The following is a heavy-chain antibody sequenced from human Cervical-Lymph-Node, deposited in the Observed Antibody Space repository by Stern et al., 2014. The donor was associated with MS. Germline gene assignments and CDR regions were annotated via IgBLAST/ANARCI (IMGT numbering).Heavy chain of an antibody. CDR3: ARQRYFDY. J-gene: IGHJ4*02. V-gene: IGHV5-51*01. CDR1: GYTFTSYW. CDR2: IFPGGSDI. Sequence: EVQLVESGPEVKRPGESLKISCQASGYTFTSYWIGWVRQMPGKGLEWIAIIFPGGSDIRYSPSFPGQVPIAAANSRSTAYLKWNNLKAWDTAIYYCARQRYFDYWGQGTLVTVSS.